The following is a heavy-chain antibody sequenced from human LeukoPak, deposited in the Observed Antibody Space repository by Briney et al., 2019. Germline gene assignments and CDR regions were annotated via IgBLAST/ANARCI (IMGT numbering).Heavy chain of an antibody. CDR1: GFTFSSYS. J-gene: IGHJ4*02. V-gene: IGHV3-21*01. CDR3: ARDLFWSGHSGSSTCYFDY. D-gene: IGHD3-3*01. Sequence: PGGSLRLSCAASGFTFSSYSMNWVRQAPGKGLEWVSSISSSSSYIYYADSVKGRFTISRDNAKNSLYLQMNSLRAEDTAVYYCARDLFWSGHSGSSTCYFDYWGQGTLVTVSS. CDR2: ISSSSSYI.